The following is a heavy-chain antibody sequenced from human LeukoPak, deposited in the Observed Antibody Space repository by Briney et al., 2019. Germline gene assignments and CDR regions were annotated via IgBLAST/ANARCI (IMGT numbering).Heavy chain of an antibody. Sequence: GRSLRLPCAASGFTFSSYSMNWVRQAPGKGLEWVSSISSSSSYIYYADSVKGRFTISRDNAKNSLYLQMNSLRAEDTAVYYCAREAEATADFDYWGQGTLVTVSS. CDR1: GFTFSSYS. CDR3: AREAEATADFDY. J-gene: IGHJ4*02. CDR2: ISSSSSYI. V-gene: IGHV3-21*01. D-gene: IGHD5-24*01.